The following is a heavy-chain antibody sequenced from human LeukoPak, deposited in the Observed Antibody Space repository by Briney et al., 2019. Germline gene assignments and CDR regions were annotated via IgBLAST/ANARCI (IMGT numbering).Heavy chain of an antibody. V-gene: IGHV1-2*02. J-gene: IGHJ6*03. Sequence: ASVKVSCKASGYTFTGYYMHWVRQAPGQGLEWMGWINPNSGGTNYAQKFQGRVTMTRDTSISTAYMELSRLRSDDTAVYYCARYQYSSSWYVGSLGGYYYYYMDVWGKGTTVTVSS. CDR2: INPNSGGT. CDR1: GYTFTGYY. CDR3: ARYQYSSSWYVGSLGGYYYYYMDV. D-gene: IGHD6-13*01.